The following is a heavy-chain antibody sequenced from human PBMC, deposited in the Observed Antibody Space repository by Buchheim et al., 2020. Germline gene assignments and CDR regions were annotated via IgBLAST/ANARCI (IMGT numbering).Heavy chain of an antibody. CDR1: GFTFSSYA. D-gene: IGHD6-19*01. V-gene: IGHV3-23*01. CDR3: AKRSSGWYAVYIDY. CDR2: ISGSGGST. J-gene: IGHJ4*02. Sequence: EVQLLESGGGLVQPGGSLRLSCAASGFTFSSYAMSWVRQAPGKGLEWVSAISGSGGSTYYTDSVKGRLTIARDNSWDTLYLQMNSLRAEDTAVYYCAKRSSGWYAVYIDYWGQGTL.